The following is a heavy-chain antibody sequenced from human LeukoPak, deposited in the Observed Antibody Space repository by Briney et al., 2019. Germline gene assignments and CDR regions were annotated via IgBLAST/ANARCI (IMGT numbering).Heavy chain of an antibody. J-gene: IGHJ3*02. CDR3: ARLVVAVAVPDAFDI. Sequence: SETLSLTCTVSGGSISSYYWSWIRQPPWKGLEWIGYIYYSGSTNYNPSLKSRVTISVDTSKNQFSLKLSSVTAADTAVYYCARLVVAVAVPDAFDIWGQGTMVTVSS. CDR2: IYYSGST. V-gene: IGHV4-59*12. D-gene: IGHD6-19*01. CDR1: GGSISSYY.